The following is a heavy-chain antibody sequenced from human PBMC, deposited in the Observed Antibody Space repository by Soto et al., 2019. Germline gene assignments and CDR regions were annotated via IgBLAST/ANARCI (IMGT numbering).Heavy chain of an antibody. CDR3: ERSSGYNWFDP. CDR1: GFTFSSYE. CDR2: ISSSGSTI. J-gene: IGHJ5*02. Sequence: PGGSLRLSCAAAGFTFSSYEMNWVRQAPGKGLEWVSYISSSGSTIYYADSVKGRFTISRDNAKNSLYLQMNSLRAEDTAVYYCERSSGYNWFDPWGQGTLVTGSS. V-gene: IGHV3-48*03. D-gene: IGHD3-22*01.